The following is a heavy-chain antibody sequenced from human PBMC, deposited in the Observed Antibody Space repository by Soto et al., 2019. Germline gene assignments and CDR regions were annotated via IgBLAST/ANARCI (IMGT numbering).Heavy chain of an antibody. CDR3: GSRIAVAGTRNWFDP. Sequence: GASVKVSFKASGYTFTSYGISWVRQAPGQGLEWMGWISAYNGNTNYAQKLQGRVTMTTDTSTSKAYMDLRSLRSDDTAVYYCGSRIAVAGTRNWFDPWGQGTLVIVSS. J-gene: IGHJ5*02. V-gene: IGHV1-18*01. CDR2: ISAYNGNT. CDR1: GYTFTSYG. D-gene: IGHD6-19*01.